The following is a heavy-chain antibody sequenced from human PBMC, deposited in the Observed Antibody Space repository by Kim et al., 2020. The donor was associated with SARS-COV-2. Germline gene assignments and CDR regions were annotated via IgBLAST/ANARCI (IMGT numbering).Heavy chain of an antibody. J-gene: IGHJ4*02. V-gene: IGHV3-9*01. CDR2: K. CDR3: TKLSSSWYEGDY. D-gene: IGHD6-13*01. Sequence: KAYADYVKGRFTIARDNAKNSLYLQMNSLRPDDTALYYCTKLSSSWYEGDYWGQGTVDTVSS.